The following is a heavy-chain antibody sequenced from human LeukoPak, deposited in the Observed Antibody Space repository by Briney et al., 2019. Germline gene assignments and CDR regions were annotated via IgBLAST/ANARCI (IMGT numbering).Heavy chain of an antibody. CDR1: GFTFSSYA. CDR3: AKTYYDFWSGYYNWFDP. D-gene: IGHD3-3*01. V-gene: IGHV3-23*01. CDR2: ISGGGGST. J-gene: IGHJ5*02. Sequence: GGSLRLSCAASGFTFSSYAMSWVRQAPGKGLEWVSAISGGGGSTYYADSVKGRFTIYRHNSKNTLYLQMTSLRAEDTAVYYCAKTYYDFWSGYYNWFDPWGQGTLVTVS.